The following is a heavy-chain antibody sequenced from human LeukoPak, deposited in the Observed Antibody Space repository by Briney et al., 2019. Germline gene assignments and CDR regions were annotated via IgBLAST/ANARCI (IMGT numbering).Heavy chain of an antibody. CDR2: IYTSGST. V-gene: IGHV4-4*07. CDR1: GDSTSSYY. CDR3: ARVALWFGELTHYFDY. J-gene: IGHJ4*02. D-gene: IGHD3-10*01. Sequence: SETLSLTCTVSGDSTSSYYWSWIRQPAGKGLEWIGRIYTSGSTNYNPSLKSRVTMSVDTSKNQFSLKLSSVTAADTAVYYCARVALWFGELTHYFDYWGQGTLVTVSS.